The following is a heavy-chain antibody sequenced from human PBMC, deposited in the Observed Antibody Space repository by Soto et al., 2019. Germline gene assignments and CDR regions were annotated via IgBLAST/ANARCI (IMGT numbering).Heavy chain of an antibody. V-gene: IGHV3-23*01. CDR1: GFTFSSYA. CDR3: ATRHLYSSSQNTGNY. J-gene: IGHJ4*02. Sequence: GGSLRLSCAASGFTFSSYAMSWVRQAPGKGLEWVSAISGSGGSTYYADSVKGRFTISRDNSKNTLYLQMNSLRAEDTAVYYCATRHLYSSSQNTGNYWGQGTLVTVSS. D-gene: IGHD6-13*01. CDR2: ISGSGGST.